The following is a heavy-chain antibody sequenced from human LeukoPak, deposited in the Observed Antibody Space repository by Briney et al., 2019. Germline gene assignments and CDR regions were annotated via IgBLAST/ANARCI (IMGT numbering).Heavy chain of an antibody. CDR1: GFTFSSYA. D-gene: IGHD3-22*01. CDR2: ISGSGGST. CDR3: AKGSGYYYGRFDY. V-gene: IGHV3-23*01. J-gene: IGHJ4*02. Sequence: RGSLRLCCAASGFTFSSYAMSWVRQAPGKGLEWVSAISGSGGSTYYADSVKGRFTVSRDNSKNTLYLQMNSLRAEDTAVYYCAKGSGYYYGRFDYWGQGTLVTVSS.